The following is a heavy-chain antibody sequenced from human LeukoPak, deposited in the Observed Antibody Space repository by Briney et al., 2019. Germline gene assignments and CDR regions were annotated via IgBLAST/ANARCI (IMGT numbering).Heavy chain of an antibody. J-gene: IGHJ4*02. D-gene: IGHD5-12*01. CDR1: GFTFSSYA. Sequence: PGGSLRLSCAASGFTFSSYAMHWVRQAPGKGLEWVAVISYDGSNKYYADSVKGRFTISRDNSKNTLYLQMNSLRAEDTAVYYCARDLWYSGYDPPYWGQGTLVTISS. V-gene: IGHV3-30*04. CDR2: ISYDGSNK. CDR3: ARDLWYSGYDPPY.